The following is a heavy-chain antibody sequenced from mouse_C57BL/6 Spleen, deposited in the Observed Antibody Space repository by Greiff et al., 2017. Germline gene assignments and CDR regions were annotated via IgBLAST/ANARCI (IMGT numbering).Heavy chain of an antibody. CDR1: GFTFSDYY. CDR3: ARDQGYYGSDGAMDY. CDR2: INYDGSST. J-gene: IGHJ4*01. V-gene: IGHV5-16*01. D-gene: IGHD1-1*01. Sequence: EVHLVESEGGLVQPGSSMKLSCTASGFTFSDYYMAWVRQVPEKGLEWVANINYDGSSTYYLDSLKSRFIISRDNAKNILYLQMSSLKSEDTATYYCARDQGYYGSDGAMDYWGQGTSVTVSS.